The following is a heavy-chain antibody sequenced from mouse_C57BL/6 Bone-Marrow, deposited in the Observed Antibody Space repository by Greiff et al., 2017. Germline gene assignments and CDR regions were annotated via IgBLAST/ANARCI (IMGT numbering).Heavy chain of an antibody. D-gene: IGHD2-1*01. CDR1: GYSFTDYN. J-gene: IGHJ2*01. CDR2: INPNYGTT. CDR3: SKGIYYGILYYFDY. Sequence: VQLQQSGPELVKPGASVKISCKASGYSFTDYNMHWVKQSNGKSLEWIGGINPNYGTTSYNQKFKGKATLTVDQSSSTAYMQLNSLTSEDSAVSYCSKGIYYGILYYFDYWGQGTTLTVSS. V-gene: IGHV1-39*01.